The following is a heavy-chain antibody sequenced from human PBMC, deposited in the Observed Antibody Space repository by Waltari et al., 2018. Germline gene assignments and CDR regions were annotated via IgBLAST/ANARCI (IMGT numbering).Heavy chain of an antibody. J-gene: IGHJ3*02. Sequence: EVQLVESGGGLVQPGGSLRLSCAASGFSLSGYSMSWVRQTAGKGLEWLAFAGVDGTTMYYADSVKGRFTISRDIRENSVYLQMNSLRVEDTGLFYCARTWRKNTFDIWGQGTMVTVSS. V-gene: IGHV3-48*03. CDR1: GFSLSGYS. CDR3: ARTWRKNTFDI. CDR2: AGVDGTTM. D-gene: IGHD2-2*02.